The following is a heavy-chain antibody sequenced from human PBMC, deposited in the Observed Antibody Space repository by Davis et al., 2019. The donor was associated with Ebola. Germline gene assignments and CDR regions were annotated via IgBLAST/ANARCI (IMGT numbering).Heavy chain of an antibody. D-gene: IGHD2-2*02. CDR2: INPNSGGT. Sequence: ASVKVSCKASGYTFTGYYMHWVRQAPGRGLEWMRWINPNSGGTNYAQKFQGRVTMTRDTSISTAYMELSRLRSDDTAVYYCARDRPAAIRSVNWFDPWGQGTLVTVSS. V-gene: IGHV1-2*02. CDR1: GYTFTGYY. CDR3: ARDRPAAIRSVNWFDP. J-gene: IGHJ5*02.